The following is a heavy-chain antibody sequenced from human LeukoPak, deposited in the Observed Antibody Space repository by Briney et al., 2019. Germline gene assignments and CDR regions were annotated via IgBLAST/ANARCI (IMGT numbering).Heavy chain of an antibody. CDR2: IKQDGSEK. D-gene: IGHD1-26*01. Sequence: PGGSLRLSCAASGFTFSSYWMSWVRQAPGKGLEWVANIKQDGSEKYYVDSVKGRFTISRDNAKNSLYLQMNSLRAEDTAVYYCAGDSVGATTGLGYWGQGTLVTVSS. CDR1: GFTFSSYW. CDR3: AGDSVGATTGLGY. J-gene: IGHJ4*02. V-gene: IGHV3-7*01.